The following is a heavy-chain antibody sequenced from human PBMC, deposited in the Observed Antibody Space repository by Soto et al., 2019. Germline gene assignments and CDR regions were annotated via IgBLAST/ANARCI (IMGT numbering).Heavy chain of an antibody. CDR3: SRGWGFGFDP. V-gene: IGHV4-34*01. Sequence: QVQLQQWGAGLLKPSETLSLACAVYGGSFSGPNWSWIRQHPGKGLEWIGEINHSGSTNYNPSLKSRVTISIDMSKNQYSLKVSSVTAAYTAVYYCSRGWGFGFDPWGQGILVTVSS. D-gene: IGHD3-10*01. J-gene: IGHJ5*02. CDR1: GGSFSGPN. CDR2: INHSGST.